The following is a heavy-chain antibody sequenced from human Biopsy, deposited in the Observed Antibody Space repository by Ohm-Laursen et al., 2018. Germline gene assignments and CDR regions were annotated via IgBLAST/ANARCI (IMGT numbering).Heavy chain of an antibody. CDR2: LYWDDAK. D-gene: IGHD2-2*02. Sequence: TQTLTLTCTLSGFSHNTRGMSVTWIRQPPGKALEWLGRLYWDDAKFYSESLKTRLTISEGTSENHVVLTLSDVAPVDTATYYCARIPILVVPAAIVYRHRRHLQGLDVWGQGTTVSVSS. CDR3: ARIPILVVPAAIVYRHRRHLQGLDV. V-gene: IGHV2-70*16. CDR1: GFSHNTRGMS. J-gene: IGHJ6*02.